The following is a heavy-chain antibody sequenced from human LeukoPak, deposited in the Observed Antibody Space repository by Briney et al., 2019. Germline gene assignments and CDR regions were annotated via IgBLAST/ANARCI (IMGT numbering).Heavy chain of an antibody. CDR1: GFTFSSNY. Sequence: GGSLRLSCAAFGFTFSSNYMSWVRQAPGKGVEWVSVIYSGGSTYYTDSVKGRFTISRDNSKNTLYLQMNSLRAEDTAVYYCARDIAYGRVGYCGQGTLVTVSS. CDR3: ARDIAYGRVGY. V-gene: IGHV3-66*01. J-gene: IGHJ4*02. CDR2: IYSGGST. D-gene: IGHD4-17*01.